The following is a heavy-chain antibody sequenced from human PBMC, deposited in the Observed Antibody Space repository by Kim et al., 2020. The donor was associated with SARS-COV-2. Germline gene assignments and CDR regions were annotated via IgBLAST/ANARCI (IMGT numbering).Heavy chain of an antibody. J-gene: IGHJ6*02. CDR1: GGSISSSSYY. CDR2: IYYSGST. V-gene: IGHV4-39*01. CDR3: ARTRLFRDYYYGMDV. D-gene: IGHD2-21*01. Sequence: SETLSLTCTVSGGSISSSSYYWGWIRQPPGKGLEWIGSIYYSGSTYYNPSLKSRVTISVDTSKNQFSLKLSSVTAADTAVYYCARTRLFRDYYYGMDVWGQGTTVTVSS.